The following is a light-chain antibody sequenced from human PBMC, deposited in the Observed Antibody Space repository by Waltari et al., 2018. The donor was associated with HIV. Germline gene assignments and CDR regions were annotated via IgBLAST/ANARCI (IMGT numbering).Light chain of an antibody. J-gene: IGKJ4*01. V-gene: IGKV4-1*01. CDR2: WAS. CDR3: QQYYSTPLT. Sequence: IVMTQSPASLAVSLGERATINCMSSQSVLYSSNSKNFLACYHQQPGQPPKLLIYWASTRQSGVPDRFSGSGSGTDFTLTISSLQAEDVAVYYCQQYYSTPLTFGGGTKVEIK. CDR1: QSVLYSSNSKNF.